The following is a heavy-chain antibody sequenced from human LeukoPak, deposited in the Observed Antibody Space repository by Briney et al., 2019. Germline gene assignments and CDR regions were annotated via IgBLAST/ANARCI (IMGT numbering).Heavy chain of an antibody. Sequence: SGGSLRLSRAASGFTFSTYAMNWVRQAPGKGLEWVSVIYSGGSTYYADSVKGRFTISRHSSKNTLYLQMNSLRAEDTAVYYCARVTYYYDSSGYSEGDAFDIWGQGTMVTVSS. CDR1: GFTFSTYA. V-gene: IGHV3-53*04. J-gene: IGHJ3*02. CDR2: IYSGGST. D-gene: IGHD3-22*01. CDR3: ARVTYYYDSSGYSEGDAFDI.